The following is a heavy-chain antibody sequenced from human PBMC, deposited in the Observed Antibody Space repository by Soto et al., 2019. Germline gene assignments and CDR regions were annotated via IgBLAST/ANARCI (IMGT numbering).Heavy chain of an antibody. V-gene: IGHV3-15*07. J-gene: IGHJ4*02. Sequence: EVQLVESGGGLVKPGGSLTLSCAASGFTFKRAWMNWVRQAPGKGLEWVGRIKSGIDDEATDYGAPVKGRFTISRDDSRNTLSLQMNSLKTEDTAIYYCSTGLGTYYSRFDYWGRGTLVTVSS. CDR1: GFTFKRAW. CDR3: STGLGTYYSRFDY. CDR2: IKSGIDDEAT. D-gene: IGHD3-10*01.